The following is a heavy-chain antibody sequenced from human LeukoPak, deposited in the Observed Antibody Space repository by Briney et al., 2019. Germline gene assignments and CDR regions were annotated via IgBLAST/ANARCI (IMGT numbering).Heavy chain of an antibody. CDR3: ARGVINRVAGYYFDY. V-gene: IGHV4-61*02. CDR1: GGSISSGSYY. J-gene: IGHJ4*02. D-gene: IGHD6-19*01. CDR2: IYTSGST. Sequence: ASETLSLTCTVSGGSISSGSYYWSWIRQPAGKGLEWIGRIYTSGSTNYNPSLKSRVTISVDTSKNQFSLKLSSVTAADTAVYYRARGVINRVAGYYFDYWGQGTLVTVSS.